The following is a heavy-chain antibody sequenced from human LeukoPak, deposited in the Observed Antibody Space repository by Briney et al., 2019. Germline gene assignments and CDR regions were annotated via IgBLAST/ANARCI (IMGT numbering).Heavy chain of an antibody. CDR3: ARDDAGYYGSGSYYIQY. CDR1: GYTFTSYY. CDR2: INPSGGST. D-gene: IGHD3-10*01. Sequence: ASVKVSCKASGYTFTSYYMHWVRQAPGQGLEWMGIINPSGGSTSYAQKFQGRDTMTRDTSTSTVYMELSSLRSEDTAVYYCARDDAGYYGSGSYYIQYWGQGTLVTVPS. J-gene: IGHJ4*02. V-gene: IGHV1-46*01.